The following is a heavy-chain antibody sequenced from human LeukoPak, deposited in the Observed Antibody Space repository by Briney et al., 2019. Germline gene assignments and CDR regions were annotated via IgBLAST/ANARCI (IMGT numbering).Heavy chain of an antibody. J-gene: IGHJ6*03. D-gene: IGHD5-18*01. Sequence: ASVKVSCKASGYTFTSYDINWVRQATGQGLEWMGWMNPNSGNTGYAQKFQGRVTITRNTSISTAYMELSSLRSEDTAVYYCARGSTAMVFGYYYYMDVWGKGTTVTVSS. CDR1: GYTFTSYD. V-gene: IGHV1-8*03. CDR3: ARGSTAMVFGYYYYMDV. CDR2: MNPNSGNT.